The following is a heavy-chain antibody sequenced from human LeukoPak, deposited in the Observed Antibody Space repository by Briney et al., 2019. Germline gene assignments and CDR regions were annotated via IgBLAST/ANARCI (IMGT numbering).Heavy chain of an antibody. CDR1: GFTFSSYS. CDR3: ARVSELDAFDY. V-gene: IGHV3-21*01. CDR2: ISSSSSYI. D-gene: IGHD1-26*01. J-gene: IGHJ4*02. Sequence: GGSLRLSCAASGFTFSSYSMNWVRQAPGKGLEWVSSISSSSSYIYYADSVKGRFTISRDNAKNSLYLQMSSLRAEDTAVYYCARVSELDAFDYWGQGTLVTVSS.